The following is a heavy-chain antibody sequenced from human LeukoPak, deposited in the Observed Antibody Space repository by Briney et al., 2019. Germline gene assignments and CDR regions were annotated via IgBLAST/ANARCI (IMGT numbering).Heavy chain of an antibody. V-gene: IGHV4-4*09. Sequence: PSETLSLTCTVPGGSISSYYWSWIRQPPGKGLEWIGYIYTSGSTNYNPSLKSRVTISVDTAKNQFSLKLSSVTAADTAVYYCARSSSSWYPYFYYYYYMDVWGKGTTVTVSS. CDR3: ARSSSSWYPYFYYYYYMDV. D-gene: IGHD6-13*01. CDR2: IYTSGST. J-gene: IGHJ6*03. CDR1: GGSISSYY.